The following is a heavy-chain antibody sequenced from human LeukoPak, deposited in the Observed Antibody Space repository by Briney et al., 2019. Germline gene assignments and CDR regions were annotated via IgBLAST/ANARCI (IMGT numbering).Heavy chain of an antibody. CDR3: ARRWGFKEQYYMDV. CDR1: GYSSTSYW. Sequence: GESLKSPSRASGYSSTSYWISWGGQMPGKGLEGRGIFIPGDCGIRYNPYFQGQVTISADESTSTAYFLRISLKASETTVLYCARRWGFKEQYYMDVWGKGTTVTVSS. V-gene: IGHV5-51*01. J-gene: IGHJ6*03. CDR2: FIPGDCGI. D-gene: IGHD3-16*01.